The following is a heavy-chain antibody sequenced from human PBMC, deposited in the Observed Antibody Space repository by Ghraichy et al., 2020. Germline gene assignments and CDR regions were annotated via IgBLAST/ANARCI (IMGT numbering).Heavy chain of an antibody. CDR3: ARTLDDNSVYSPFDI. J-gene: IGHJ3*02. Sequence: GGSLRLSCAASGFTVSTNYMSWVRQAPGKGLEWVSVIYSGGSTYYADSVKGRFTISRDGPKNTLYLQMNSLRAEDTAVYYCARTLDDNSVYSPFDIWGQGTMVTISS. V-gene: IGHV3-53*01. CDR2: IYSGGST. D-gene: IGHD3-22*01. CDR1: GFTVSTNY.